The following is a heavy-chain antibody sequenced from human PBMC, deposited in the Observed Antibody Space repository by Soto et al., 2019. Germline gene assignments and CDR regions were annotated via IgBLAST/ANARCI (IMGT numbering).Heavy chain of an antibody. V-gene: IGHV3-74*01. J-gene: IGHJ4*02. Sequence: FTFSRDNAKNTLYLQMNSLRAEDTAVYYCASPTQYNCLDYWGQGTLVTVSS. CDR3: ASPTQYNCLDY. D-gene: IGHD5-18*01.